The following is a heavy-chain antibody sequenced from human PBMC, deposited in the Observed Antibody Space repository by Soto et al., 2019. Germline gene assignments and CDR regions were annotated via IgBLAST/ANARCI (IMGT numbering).Heavy chain of an antibody. CDR3: AKDPSLLWFGESELDY. J-gene: IGHJ4*02. D-gene: IGHD3-10*01. Sequence: GGSLRLSCAASGFTFSSYAMSWVRQAPGKGLEWVSAISGSGGSTYYADSVKGRFTTSRDNSKNTLYLQMNSLRAEDTAVYYCAKDPSLLWFGESELDYWGQGTLVTVSS. CDR1: GFTFSSYA. V-gene: IGHV3-23*01. CDR2: ISGSGGST.